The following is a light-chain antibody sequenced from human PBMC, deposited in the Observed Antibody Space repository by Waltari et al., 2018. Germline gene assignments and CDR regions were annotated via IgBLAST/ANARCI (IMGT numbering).Light chain of an antibody. Sequence: QSALTQPASVSGSPAPSLTISCPATSSDVGAYNYFSWYQQHPGKAPQLMIYDVTTPPSGVSNRFSGSKSGNTASLTISGLQADDEADYYCNSYARKNSLVLFGGGTKLTVL. CDR3: NSYARKNSLVL. CDR1: SSDVGAYNY. J-gene: IGLJ2*01. V-gene: IGLV2-14*01. CDR2: DVT.